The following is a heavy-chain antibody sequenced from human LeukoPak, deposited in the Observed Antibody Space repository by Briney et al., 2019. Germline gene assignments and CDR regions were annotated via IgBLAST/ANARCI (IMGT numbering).Heavy chain of an antibody. D-gene: IGHD6-13*01. CDR2: ISSSGSTI. CDR3: ARDRAAAAGTQHAFDI. V-gene: IGHV3-11*04. Sequence: PGGSLRLSCAASGFTFSDYYMSWIRQAPGKGLEWVSYISSSGSTIYYADSVKGRFTISRDNAKNSRYLQMNSLRAEDTAVYYCARDRAAAAGTQHAFDIWGQGTMVTVSS. J-gene: IGHJ3*02. CDR1: GFTFSDYY.